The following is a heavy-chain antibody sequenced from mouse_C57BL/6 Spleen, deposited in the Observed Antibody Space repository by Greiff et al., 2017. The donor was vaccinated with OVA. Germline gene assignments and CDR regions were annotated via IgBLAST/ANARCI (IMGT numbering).Heavy chain of an antibody. V-gene: IGHV5-6*01. CDR3: ARHELGRIDY. J-gene: IGHJ2*01. CDR1: GFTFSSYG. Sequence: EVMLVESGGDLVKPGGSLKLSCAASGFTFSSYGMSWVRQTPDKRLEWVATISSGGSYTYYPDSVKGRFTISRDNAKNTLYLQMSSLKSEDTAMYYCARHELGRIDYLGQGTTLTVSS. CDR2: ISSGGSYT. D-gene: IGHD4-1*01.